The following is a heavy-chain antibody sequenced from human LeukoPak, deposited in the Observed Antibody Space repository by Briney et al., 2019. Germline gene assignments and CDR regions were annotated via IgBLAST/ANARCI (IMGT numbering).Heavy chain of an antibody. Sequence: ASVKVSCKASGYTFTGYYMHWVRQAPGQGLEWMGWINPNSGGTNYAQKFQGKVTMTRDTSISTAYMELSRLRSDDTAVYYCARDLVFRYDSSAWGQGTLVTVSS. J-gene: IGHJ4*02. CDR2: INPNSGGT. CDR1: GYTFTGYY. D-gene: IGHD3-22*01. CDR3: ARDLVFRYDSSA. V-gene: IGHV1-2*02.